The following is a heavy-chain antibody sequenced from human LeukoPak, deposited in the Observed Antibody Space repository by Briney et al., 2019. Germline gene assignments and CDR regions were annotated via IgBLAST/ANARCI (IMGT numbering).Heavy chain of an antibody. J-gene: IGHJ4*02. CDR3: TTLSYDVHY. CDR1: GFIFRNAW. D-gene: IGHD3-3*01. CDR2: IKSNPDGGTA. V-gene: IGHV3-15*01. Sequence: GGSLRLSCGASGFIFRNAWMTWVCQAPGKGLEWVGRIKSNPDGGTADYGAAVKGRFTISRDDSRNMLYLQLRNPRAEDTAVYYCTTLSYDVHYWGRGTLVTVSS.